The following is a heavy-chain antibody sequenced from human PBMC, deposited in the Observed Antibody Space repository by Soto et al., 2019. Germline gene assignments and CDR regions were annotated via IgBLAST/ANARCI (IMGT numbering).Heavy chain of an antibody. D-gene: IGHD4-17*01. V-gene: IGHV1-69*08. Sequence: QVQLVQSGAEVKKPGSSVKVSCKASGGTFSSYTIYWVRQAPGQGLEWMGRIIPILGIANYAQKFQGRVTITADKATSTAYMELSSLRSEDTAVYYCARDRRDYGDFNWGQGTLVTVSS. CDR2: IIPILGIA. J-gene: IGHJ4*02. CDR3: ARDRRDYGDFN. CDR1: GGTFSSYT.